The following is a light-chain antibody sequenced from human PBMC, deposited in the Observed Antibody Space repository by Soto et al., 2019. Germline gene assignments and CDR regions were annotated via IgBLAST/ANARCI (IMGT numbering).Light chain of an antibody. CDR3: QQRSNWPPIT. V-gene: IGKV3-11*01. J-gene: IGKJ5*01. CDR1: QSVSSY. Sequence: EIVLTQSPATLSLSPGERATLSCRASQSVSSYLAWYQQKPGQAPRLLIYDASNRATGIPARFIGSASGTDFTLTISSLEPEDFAVYYCQQRSNWPPITFGQGTRLEIK. CDR2: DAS.